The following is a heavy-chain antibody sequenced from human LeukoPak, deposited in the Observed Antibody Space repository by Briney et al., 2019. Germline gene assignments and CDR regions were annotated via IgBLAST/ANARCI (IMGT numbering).Heavy chain of an antibody. CDR3: AKVFCGGGSCSWAMDY. Sequence: PGGSLRLSCAASGFTFSSYAMSWVRQAPVKGLEWVSAISGSGGSTYYADSVKGRFTISRDNSKNTLYLQMNSLRAEDTAVYYWAKVFCGGGSCSWAMDYGGQETLVTVSS. J-gene: IGHJ4*02. D-gene: IGHD2-15*01. CDR2: ISGSGGST. CDR1: GFTFSSYA. V-gene: IGHV3-23*01.